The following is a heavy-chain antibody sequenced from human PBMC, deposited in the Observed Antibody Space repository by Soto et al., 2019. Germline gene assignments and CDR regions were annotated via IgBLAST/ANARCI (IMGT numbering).Heavy chain of an antibody. V-gene: IGHV3-21*01. J-gene: IGHJ4*02. CDR2: ISSSSSYI. D-gene: IGHD3-22*01. CDR1: GFTFSSYS. CDR3: ARDRSYYDRSNEGY. Sequence: EVQLVESGGGLVKPGGSLRLSCAASGFTFSSYSMNWVRQAPGKGLEWVSSISSSSSYIYYADSVKGRFTISRDNAKNSLYMQMNSLRAEDTAVYYCARDRSYYDRSNEGYWGQGTLVTVSS.